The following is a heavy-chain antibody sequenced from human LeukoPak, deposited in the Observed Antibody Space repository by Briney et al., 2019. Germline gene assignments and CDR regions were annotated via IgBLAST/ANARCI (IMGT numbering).Heavy chain of an antibody. CDR3: ARGLQNRSSGIRFDVFQI. V-gene: IGHV4-59*01. CDR2: IYSSGST. CDR1: GGSISSYY. D-gene: IGHD6-6*01. J-gene: IGHJ6*02. Sequence: SETLSLTCTVSGGSISSYYWSWIRQPPGKGLEWIGYIYSSGSTNYNPSLKSRVTISVETSKNQFSLKLSSVTAADTAVYYCARGLQNRSSGIRFDVFQIWGQGTTVTVSS.